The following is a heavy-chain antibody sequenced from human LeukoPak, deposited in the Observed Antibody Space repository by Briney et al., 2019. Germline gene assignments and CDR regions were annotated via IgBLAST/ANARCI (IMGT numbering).Heavy chain of an antibody. CDR1: GFTFSSYA. D-gene: IGHD6-19*01. Sequence: GGSLRLSCAASGFTFSSYAMSWVRQAPGKGLEWVSVIYSGGSTYYADSVKGRFTISRGNSKNTLYLQMNSLRAEDTAVYYCARDRASSGWFGVSYYYGMDVWGQGTTVTVSS. J-gene: IGHJ6*02. CDR2: IYSGGST. V-gene: IGHV3-53*01. CDR3: ARDRASSGWFGVSYYYGMDV.